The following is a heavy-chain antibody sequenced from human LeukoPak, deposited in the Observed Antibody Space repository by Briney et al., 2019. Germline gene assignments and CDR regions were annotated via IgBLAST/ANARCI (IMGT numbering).Heavy chain of an antibody. J-gene: IGHJ4*02. CDR1: GYRFTSYW. CDR3: ARRKQKTYYYDSSGYYYPYYFDY. V-gene: IGHV5-51*01. D-gene: IGHD3-22*01. CDR2: IYPGDSDT. Sequence: GESLKISFKGSGYRFTSYWIGWVRPMPGKGLEWMGIIYPGDSDTGYSPSFQGQVTISADKSISIAYLQWSSLKASDTAMYYCARRKQKTYYYDSSGYYYPYYFDYWGQGTLVTVSS.